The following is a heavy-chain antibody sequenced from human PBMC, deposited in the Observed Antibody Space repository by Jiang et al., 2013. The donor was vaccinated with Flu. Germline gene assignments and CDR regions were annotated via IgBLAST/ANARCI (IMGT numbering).Heavy chain of an antibody. CDR1: GFTFSSYD. Sequence: AASGFTFSSYDMHWVRQATGKGLEWVSAIGTAGDTYYPGSVKGRFTISRENAKNSLYLQMNSLRAEDTAVYYCARGPAAKDYYDSSGTFDYWGQGTLVTVSS. J-gene: IGHJ4*02. D-gene: IGHD3-22*01. V-gene: IGHV3-13*01. CDR3: ARGPAAKDYYDSSGTFDY. CDR2: IGTAGDT.